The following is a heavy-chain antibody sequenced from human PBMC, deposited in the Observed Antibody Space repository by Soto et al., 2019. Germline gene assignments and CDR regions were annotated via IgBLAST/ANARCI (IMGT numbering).Heavy chain of an antibody. CDR1: GFTFSSYA. CDR2: ISGSGGST. D-gene: IGHD3-10*01. V-gene: IGHV3-23*01. CDR3: AKKGLLWFGELLNWFDP. Sequence: EVQLLESEGGLVQPGGSLRLSCAASGFTFSSYAMSWVRQAPGKGLEWVSAISGSGGSTYYADSVKGRFTISRDNSKNTLYLQMNSLRAEDTAVYYCAKKGLLWFGELLNWFDPWGQGTLVTVSS. J-gene: IGHJ5*02.